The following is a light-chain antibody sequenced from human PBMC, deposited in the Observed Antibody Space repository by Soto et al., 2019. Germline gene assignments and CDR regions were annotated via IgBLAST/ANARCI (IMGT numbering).Light chain of an antibody. J-gene: IGKJ1*01. CDR2: GTS. CDR3: QQYASSPFWT. V-gene: IGKV3-20*01. CDR1: QSVDSKY. Sequence: IVLTQSPGTLSLSPGDGATLSCRASQSVDSKYLAWYQQKPGQAPRLLMFGTSNRASGIPDRFSGSGSGTDFTLTINRLEPEDFAVYYCQQYASSPFWTFGQGTKVDIK.